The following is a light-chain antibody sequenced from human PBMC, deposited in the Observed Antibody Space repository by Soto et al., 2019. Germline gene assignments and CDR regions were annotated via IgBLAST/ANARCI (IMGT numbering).Light chain of an antibody. CDR1: QSISSW. CDR2: KAS. Sequence: DIQMTQSPSTLSASVGDRDTITCRASQSISSWLAWYQQKPGKAPKLLIYKASSLESEVPSRFSGSGSGTEFTLTISSLQPDDFATYYCQQYNSYSLTFGGGTKVEIK. J-gene: IGKJ4*01. CDR3: QQYNSYSLT. V-gene: IGKV1-5*03.